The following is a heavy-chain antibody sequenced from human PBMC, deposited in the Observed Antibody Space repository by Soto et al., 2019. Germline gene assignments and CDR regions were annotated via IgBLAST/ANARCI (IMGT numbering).Heavy chain of an antibody. D-gene: IGHD3-10*01. CDR2: IDPSDSYT. CDR3: ARLPPYYGSGSYYTSLDYYYGMDV. J-gene: IGHJ6*02. Sequence: GESLKISCKGSGYSFTSYWISWVRQMPGKGLEWMGRIDPSDSYTNYSPSFQGHVTISADKSISTAYLQWSSLKASDTAMYYCARLPPYYGSGSYYTSLDYYYGMDVWGQGTTVTVSS. CDR1: GYSFTSYW. V-gene: IGHV5-10-1*01.